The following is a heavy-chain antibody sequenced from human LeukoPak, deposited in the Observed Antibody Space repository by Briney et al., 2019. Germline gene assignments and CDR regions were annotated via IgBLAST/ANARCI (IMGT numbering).Heavy chain of an antibody. CDR2: INPSGGST. CDR3: ARGRTGGSYLGAY. CDR1: GYTFTGYY. D-gene: IGHD1-26*01. J-gene: IGHJ4*02. V-gene: IGHV1-46*01. Sequence: ASVKVSCKASGYTFTGYYMHWVRQAPGQGLEWMGIINPSGGSTNYAQKFQGRVTMTRDTSTSTAYMELSSLTSEDTAVYYCARGRTGGSYLGAYWGQGTLVTVSS.